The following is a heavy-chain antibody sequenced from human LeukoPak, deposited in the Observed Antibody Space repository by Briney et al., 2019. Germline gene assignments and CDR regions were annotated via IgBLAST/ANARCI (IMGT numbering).Heavy chain of an antibody. CDR3: ARLHRYSYVRFDY. D-gene: IGHD5-18*01. J-gene: IGHJ4*02. V-gene: IGHV4-38-2*02. CDR1: GYSISSGYY. Sequence: SETLSLTCTVSGYSISSGYYWGWIRQPPGKGLEWIGSIYHSGSTYYNPPLKSRVTISVDTSKNQFSLKLSSVTAADTAVYYCARLHRYSYVRFDYWGQGTLVTVSS. CDR2: IYHSGST.